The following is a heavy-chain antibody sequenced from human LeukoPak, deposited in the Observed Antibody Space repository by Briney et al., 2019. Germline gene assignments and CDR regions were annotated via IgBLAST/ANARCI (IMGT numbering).Heavy chain of an antibody. D-gene: IGHD6-13*01. J-gene: IGHJ2*01. V-gene: IGHV4-4*07. CDR1: GGSISSYY. CDR3: ARDSSSWSYWYFDL. CDR2: IYTSGST. Sequence: PSETLSLTCTVSGGSISSYYWSWIRQPAGKGLEWIGRIYTSGSTNYNPSLKSRVTMSVDTSKNQFSLKLSSVTAADTAVHYCARDSSSWSYWYFDLWGRGTLVTVSS.